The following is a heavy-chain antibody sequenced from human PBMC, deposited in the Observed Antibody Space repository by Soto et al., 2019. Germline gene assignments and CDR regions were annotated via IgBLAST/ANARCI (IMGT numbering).Heavy chain of an antibody. CDR3: ARGGAVAGRRFAWWFDP. V-gene: IGHV1-69*12. J-gene: IGHJ5*02. D-gene: IGHD2-15*01. CDR2: IIPIFGTA. Sequence: QVPLVQSGAEVKKPGSSVKVSCKASGGTFSSYAISWVRQAPGQGLEWMGGIIPIFGTANYAQKFQGRVTITADESTSTAYMELSSLRSEDTAVYYCARGGAVAGRRFAWWFDPWGQGTMVSVSS. CDR1: GGTFSSYA.